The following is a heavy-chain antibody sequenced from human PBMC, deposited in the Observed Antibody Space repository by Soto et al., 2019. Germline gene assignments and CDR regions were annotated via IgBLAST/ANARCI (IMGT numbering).Heavy chain of an antibody. D-gene: IGHD1-26*01. CDR3: TRDFSWSYVDLDV. CDR1: GGTFSSYT. Sequence: QVQLVQSGAEVKKPGSSVKVSCKASGGTFSSYTISWVRQAPGQGLEWMGRIIPILGIANYAQKFQGRVTITADKSTSTAYMELSSLRSEDTVVYYCTRDFSWSYVDLDVWGKGTTVTVSS. CDR2: IIPILGIA. J-gene: IGHJ6*04. V-gene: IGHV1-69*08.